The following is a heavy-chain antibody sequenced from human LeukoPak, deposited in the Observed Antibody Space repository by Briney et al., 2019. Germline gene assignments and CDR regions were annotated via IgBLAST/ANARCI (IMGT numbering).Heavy chain of an antibody. Sequence: PSQTLSLTCTVSGGSISSGGYYWSWIRQHPGKGLEWIGYIYYSGSTYYNPSLKSRVTISVDTSKNQFSLKLSSVTAADTAVYYCARWASTRSRGAFDIWGQGTMVTVSS. CDR3: ARWASTRSRGAFDI. V-gene: IGHV4-31*03. J-gene: IGHJ3*02. D-gene: IGHD1-26*01. CDR1: GGSISSGGYY. CDR2: IYYSGST.